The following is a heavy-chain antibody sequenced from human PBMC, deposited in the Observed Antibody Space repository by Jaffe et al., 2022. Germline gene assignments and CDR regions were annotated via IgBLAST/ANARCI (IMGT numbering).Heavy chain of an antibody. CDR3: ARDPCSGDTCHSSHDY. D-gene: IGHD2-15*01. CDR2: ISSSSAYI. V-gene: IGHV3-48*01. Sequence: EVQLVESGGDLVQPGGSLRLSCAASGFTFSRYSMNWVRQSPVTGLEWVAYISSSSAYIYYADSVKGRFTISRDNVRNSLYLQMNSLRVDDTAVYYCARDPCSGDTCHSSHDYWGQGTQVTVSS. CDR1: GFTFSRYS. J-gene: IGHJ4*02.